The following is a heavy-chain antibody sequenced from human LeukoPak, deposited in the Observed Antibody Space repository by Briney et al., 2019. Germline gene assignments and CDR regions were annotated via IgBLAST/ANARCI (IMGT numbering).Heavy chain of an antibody. CDR1: GYTFTGYY. J-gene: IGHJ3*02. V-gene: IGHV1-2*02. CDR2: INPNSGGT. CDR3: ARYMRGSSGSYRAFDI. D-gene: IGHD3-22*01. Sequence: GASVKVSCKTSGYTFTGYYMHWVRQAPGQGLEWMGWINPNSGGTNYAQEFQGRVTMTRDTSISTAYMELSRLRSDDTAVYYCARYMRGSSGSYRAFDIWGQGTMVTVSS.